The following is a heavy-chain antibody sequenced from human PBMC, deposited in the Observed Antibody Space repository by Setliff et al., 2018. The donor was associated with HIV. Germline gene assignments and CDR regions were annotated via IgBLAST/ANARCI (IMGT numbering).Heavy chain of an antibody. CDR2: IIPIYGTP. Sequence: GASVKVSCKASGGTFSSYSINWVRQAPGQGLEWMGGIIPIYGTPIYAQKFQGSVTITADESTSTAYMELSSLRSEDTAVYYCARGDYGSGSYYPYYFYYGMDVWGQGTTVTVS. V-gene: IGHV1-69*13. CDR1: GGTFSSYS. D-gene: IGHD3-10*01. CDR3: ARGDYGSGSYYPYYFYYGMDV. J-gene: IGHJ6*02.